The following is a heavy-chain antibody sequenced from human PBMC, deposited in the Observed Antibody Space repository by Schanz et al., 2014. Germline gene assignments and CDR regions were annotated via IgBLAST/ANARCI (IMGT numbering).Heavy chain of an antibody. CDR3: ARVALPGYSSTRDAFDI. J-gene: IGHJ3*02. CDR1: GFTFSTHA. CDR2: VSSDGNND. Sequence: VQLVESGGGVVQPGRSLRLSCAASGFTFSTHAMHWVRQAPGKGLEWVALVSSDGNNDYYTDSVKGRFTISRDNSKNTVHLQMNSLRAEDTAVYYCARVALPGYSSTRDAFDIWGQGTMVTVSS. D-gene: IGHD5-18*01. V-gene: IGHV3-30*03.